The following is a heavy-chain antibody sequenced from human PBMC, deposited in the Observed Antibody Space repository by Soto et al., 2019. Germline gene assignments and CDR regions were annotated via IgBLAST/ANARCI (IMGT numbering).Heavy chain of an antibody. J-gene: IGHJ4*02. V-gene: IGHV3-48*03. CDR3: ARGFGRFNY. CDR2: IDGSGTTK. Sequence: EVQFLESGGGLVQPGGSLRLSCGVSGFTFNDFEMNWVRQAPGKGLEWLAYIDGSGTTKKYADSVRGRFTISRDNPNTSLFLQMSSLSAADTAIYYCARGFGRFNYWGQGTLVSVSS. CDR1: GFTFNDFE. D-gene: IGHD3-10*01.